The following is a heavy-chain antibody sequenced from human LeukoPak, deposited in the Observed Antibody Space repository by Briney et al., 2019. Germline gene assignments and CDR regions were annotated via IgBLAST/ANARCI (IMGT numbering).Heavy chain of an antibody. CDR1: GYTFTSYG. V-gene: IGHV1-18*01. CDR2: ISAYNGNT. D-gene: IGHD3-10*01. J-gene: IGHJ5*02. CDR3: ARDFIRNTMVRGVITPYNWFDP. Sequence: GASVKVSCKASGYTFTSYGISWVRQAPGQGLERMGWISAYNGNTNYAQKLQGRVTMTTDTSTSTAYMELRSLRSDDTAVYYCARDFIRNTMVRGVITPYNWFDPWGQGTLVTVSS.